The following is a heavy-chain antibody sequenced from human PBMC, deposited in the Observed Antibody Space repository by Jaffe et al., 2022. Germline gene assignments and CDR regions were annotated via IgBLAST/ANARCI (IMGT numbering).Heavy chain of an antibody. V-gene: IGHV3-11*01. J-gene: IGHJ3*01. CDR3: ARDGYKTGQTDAFDL. Sequence: QVQLVESGGGLVKPGGSLRLSCAVSGFTFGGYAMTWIRQAPGKGLEWVSYISTTGGVVKHADSVMGRFTISRDNTKNSLYLQMNSLRAEDTAVYYCARDGYKTGQTDAFDLWGQGTMVTVSS. D-gene: IGHD1-20*01. CDR1: GFTFGGYA. CDR2: ISTTGGVV.